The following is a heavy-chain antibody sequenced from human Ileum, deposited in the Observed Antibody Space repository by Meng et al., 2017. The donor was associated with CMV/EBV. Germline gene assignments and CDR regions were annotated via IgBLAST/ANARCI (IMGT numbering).Heavy chain of an antibody. CDR1: GGSISSSSYY. CDR2: IYYSGST. V-gene: IGHV4-39*07. Sequence: SETLSLTCTVSGGSISSSSYYWGWIRQPPGKGLEWIGSIYYSGSTYYNPSLKSRVTISVDTSKNQFSLKLSSVTAADTAVYYCKGGVPPAESWFDPWGQGTLVTVSS. D-gene: IGHD2-2*01. J-gene: IGHJ5*02. CDR3: KGGVPPAESWFDP.